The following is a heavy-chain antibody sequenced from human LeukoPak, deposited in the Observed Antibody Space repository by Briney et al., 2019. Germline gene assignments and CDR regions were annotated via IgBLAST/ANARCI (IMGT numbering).Heavy chain of an antibody. J-gene: IGHJ4*02. V-gene: IGHV3-15*01. CDR1: GFTFSNAW. D-gene: IGHD2-2*02. Sequence: GASLRLSCAASGFTFSNAWMSWVRQAPGKGLDWVGRIKSKTDGGTTDYSAPVKGRFTITRDDSKNTLYLQMNSLKTADTAVYYCTTSPIAVVVPAAISRPDYWGQGTLVTVSS. CDR3: TTSPIAVVVPAAISRPDY. CDR2: IKSKTDGGTT.